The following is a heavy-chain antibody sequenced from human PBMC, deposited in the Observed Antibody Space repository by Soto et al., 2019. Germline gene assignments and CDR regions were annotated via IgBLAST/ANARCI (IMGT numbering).Heavy chain of an antibody. CDR2: IYSGGST. CDR3: ARDRVLIAGDYDLSGGYYYGMDV. Sequence: EVQLVETGGGLIQPGGSLRLSCAASGFTVSSNYMSWVRQAPGKGLEWVSVIYSGGSTYYADSVKGRFTISRDNSKNTLYLQMNSLRAEDTAVYYCARDRVLIAGDYDLSGGYYYGMDVWGQGTTVTVSS. J-gene: IGHJ6*02. V-gene: IGHV3-53*02. CDR1: GFTVSSNY. D-gene: IGHD4-17*01.